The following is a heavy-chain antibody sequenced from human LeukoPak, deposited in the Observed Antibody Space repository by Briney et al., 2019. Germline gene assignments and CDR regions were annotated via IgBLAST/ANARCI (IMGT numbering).Heavy chain of an antibody. D-gene: IGHD2-2*01. CDR2: IRYEGSNK. Sequence: GGSLRLSCAASGFIFSSYGMHWVGQAPGRGLEWVAFIRYEGSNKYYADSVKGRFTISRDNSKNTLYLQMNSLRAEDTAVYYCAKDPVGYCSSTSCYAFDYWGQGTLVTVSS. CDR1: GFIFSSYG. J-gene: IGHJ4*02. V-gene: IGHV3-30*02. CDR3: AKDPVGYCSSTSCYAFDY.